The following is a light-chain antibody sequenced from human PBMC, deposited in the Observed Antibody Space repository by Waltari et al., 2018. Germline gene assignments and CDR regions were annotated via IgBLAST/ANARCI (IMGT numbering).Light chain of an antibody. J-gene: IGKJ1*01. CDR3: QHYVRLPAT. CDR2: GTS. CDR1: QSITKRY. Sequence: ELTQSPGTLSLSPGERATLSCRASQSITKRYFAWYQQKPGQAPRLLIYGTSNRATGIPDRFSGSGSGTDFSLTISRLEPEDVAVYFCQHYVRLPATFGQGTKVEIK. V-gene: IGKV3-20*01.